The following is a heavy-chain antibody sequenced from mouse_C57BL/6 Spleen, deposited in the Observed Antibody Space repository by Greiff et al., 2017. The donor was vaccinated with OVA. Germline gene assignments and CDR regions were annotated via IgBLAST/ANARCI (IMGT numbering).Heavy chain of an antibody. CDR3: ARVGYDGYYLFDY. V-gene: IGHV1-82*01. Sequence: QVQLQQSGPELVKPGASVKISCKASGYAFSSSWMNWVKQRPGKGLEWIGRIYPGDGDTNYNGKFKGKATLTADKSSSTAYMQLSSLTSEDSAVYFCARVGYDGYYLFDYWGQGTTLTVSS. D-gene: IGHD2-3*01. CDR2: IYPGDGDT. J-gene: IGHJ2*01. CDR1: GYAFSSSW.